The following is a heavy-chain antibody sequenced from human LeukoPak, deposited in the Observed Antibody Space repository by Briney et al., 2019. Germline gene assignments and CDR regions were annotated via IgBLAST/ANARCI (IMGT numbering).Heavy chain of an antibody. CDR1: GGSFSGYY. D-gene: IGHD3-3*01. CDR3: ARVYDFWSGLSYGMDV. J-gene: IGHJ6*02. CDR2: INHSGST. V-gene: IGHV4-34*01. Sequence: SETLSLTCAVYGGSFSGYYWSWIRQPPGKGLEWIGEINHSGSTNYNPSLKSRVTISVDTSKNQFSLKLSSVTAADTAVYYCARVYDFWSGLSYGMDVWGQGTTVTVSS.